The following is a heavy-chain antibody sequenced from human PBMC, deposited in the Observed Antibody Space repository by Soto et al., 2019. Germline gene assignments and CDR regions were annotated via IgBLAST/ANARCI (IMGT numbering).Heavy chain of an antibody. CDR3: ANSREYYGPGSHKRGDI. V-gene: IGHV3-23*01. CDR1: VFTFSSYA. CDR2: ISGSGGST. Sequence: VGSLRLSCASSVFTFSSYAMSCVRHAPGKWLEWVSAISGSGGSTYYADSVKGRFTISRDNSKNTLYLQMNSLRAEDTAVYYCANSREYYGPGSHKRGDIWGQATMVSVS. J-gene: IGHJ3*02. D-gene: IGHD3-10*01.